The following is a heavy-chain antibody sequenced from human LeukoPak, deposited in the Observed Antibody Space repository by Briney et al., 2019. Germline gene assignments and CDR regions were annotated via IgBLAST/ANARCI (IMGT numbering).Heavy chain of an antibody. D-gene: IGHD3-22*01. CDR1: GFTFSSYA. J-gene: IGHJ4*02. V-gene: IGHV3-23*01. CDR2: ISGSGGST. Sequence: GGSLRLSCAASGFTFSSYAMSWVRQAPGKGLEWVSTISGSGGSTYYADSVKGRFTISRDNSKNTLYLQMNSLRAEDTAVYCCATVIAYYYDSSGYLDYWGQGTLVTVSS. CDR3: ATVIAYYYDSSGYLDY.